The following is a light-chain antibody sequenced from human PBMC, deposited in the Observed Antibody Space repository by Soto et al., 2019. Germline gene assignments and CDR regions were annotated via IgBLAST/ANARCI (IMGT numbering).Light chain of an antibody. Sequence: QSALTQPASVSGSPGQSITISCTGTSSDVGGYNYVSWYQQHPGKAPKLMIYDVNNRPTGVSNRFPGSKSGNTASLTISGLQAEDEADYYCISYTSSSTLVVFGTGTKVTVL. CDR2: DVN. J-gene: IGLJ1*01. CDR3: ISYTSSSTLVV. CDR1: SSDVGGYNY. V-gene: IGLV2-14*01.